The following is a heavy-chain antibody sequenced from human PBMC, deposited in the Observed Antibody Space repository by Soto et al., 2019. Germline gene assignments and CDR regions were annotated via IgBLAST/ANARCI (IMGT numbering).Heavy chain of an antibody. J-gene: IGHJ4*02. Sequence: EVQLVESGGGLVKPGGSLRLSCAASGFTVSTDYMNWVRQAPGKGLEWVSVIYSEGSRFYADSGRGRLTISRDNSKNTENLEISTLKAEDTAVYYCARVPRAADYWGPGTLGHVS. D-gene: IGHD3-10*01. CDR1: GFTVSTDY. CDR2: IYSEGSR. V-gene: IGHV3-66*01. CDR3: ARVPRAADY.